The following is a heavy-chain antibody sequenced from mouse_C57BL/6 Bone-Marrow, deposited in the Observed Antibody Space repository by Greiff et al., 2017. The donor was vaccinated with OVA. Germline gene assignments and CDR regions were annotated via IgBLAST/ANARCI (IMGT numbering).Heavy chain of an antibody. J-gene: IGHJ3*01. CDR1: GYTFTSYW. Sequence: FQLQQPGAELVMPGASVKLSCKASGYTFTSYWMHWVKQRPGQGLEWIGEIDPTDSCTNYNQKFKSKSTLTVDKSSSTAYMQRSSLTYEDSAVYYCARCDYDCPWFAYWGQGALVTVSA. CDR2: IDPTDSCT. CDR3: ARCDYDCPWFAY. D-gene: IGHD2-4*01. V-gene: IGHV1-69*01.